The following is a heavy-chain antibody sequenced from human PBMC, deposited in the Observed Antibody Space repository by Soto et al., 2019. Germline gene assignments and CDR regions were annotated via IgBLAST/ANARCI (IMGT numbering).Heavy chain of an antibody. CDR1: GFTCSSYT. Sequence: PGGSLRLSCVASGFTCSSYTMNWVRQAPGKGLEWISSISSGSSYIYYAGSVKGRFTISRDNAKNSLFLQMNSLRADDTAVYYCARDILSGGAYPDSWGQGTKVTVSS. CDR3: ARDILSGGAYPDS. V-gene: IGHV3-21*01. D-gene: IGHD3-10*01. J-gene: IGHJ5*01. CDR2: ISSGSSYI.